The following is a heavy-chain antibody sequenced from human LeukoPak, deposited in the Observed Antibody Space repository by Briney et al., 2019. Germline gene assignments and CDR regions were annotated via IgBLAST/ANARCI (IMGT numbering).Heavy chain of an antibody. V-gene: IGHV4-39*01. CDR1: GGSISSSSYY. Sequence: SETLSLTCTVSGGSISSSSYYWGWIRQPPGKGLEWIGGIYYSGSTYYNPSLKSRVTISVDTSKNQFSLKLSSVTAADTAVYYCARHGYYYYGMDVWGQGTTVTVSS. J-gene: IGHJ6*02. CDR2: IYYSGST. CDR3: ARHGYYYYGMDV.